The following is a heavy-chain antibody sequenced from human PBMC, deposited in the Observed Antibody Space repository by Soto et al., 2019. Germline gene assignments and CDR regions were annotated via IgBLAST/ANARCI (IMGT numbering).Heavy chain of an antibody. CDR3: ARLHSHGTCGMDF. J-gene: IGHJ6*02. V-gene: IGHV1-69*01. Sequence: QMHLVKSGAEVKAPGSSVKVSCKASGGSFTYTLSWVRQAPGQGLEWMGGIIPIFGTTNYAQKFKGRLTITAAESTTTAYMELTNLRSDDTAVYYCARLHSHGTCGMDFWGQGTTVSVSS. CDR1: GGSFTYT. CDR2: IIPIFGTT. D-gene: IGHD5-18*01.